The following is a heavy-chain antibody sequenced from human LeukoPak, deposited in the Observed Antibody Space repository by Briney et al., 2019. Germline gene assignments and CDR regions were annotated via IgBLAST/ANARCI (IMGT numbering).Heavy chain of an antibody. CDR3: ARQNDFRLDY. Sequence: PGESLKISCKGYGYSFTSNWIGWVRQMPGKGLEWMGIIYPGDSDTRYSPSLQGQVTISVDTSIGTAYLQWSSLKASDTAIYYCARQNDFRLDYWGQGTLVTVSS. V-gene: IGHV5-51*01. D-gene: IGHD3-3*01. CDR2: IYPGDSDT. J-gene: IGHJ4*02. CDR1: GYSFTSNW.